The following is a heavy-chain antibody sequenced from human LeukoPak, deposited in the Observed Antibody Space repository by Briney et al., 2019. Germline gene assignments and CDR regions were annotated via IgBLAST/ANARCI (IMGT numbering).Heavy chain of an antibody. CDR3: ASLRVVAATNDY. V-gene: IGHV4-39*07. Sequence: SETLSLTCTVSGGSISSSSFYWGWIRQPPGKGLEWIGEINHSGSTNYNPSLKSRVTISVDTSKNQFSLKLSSVTAADTAVYYCASLRVVAATNDYWGQGTLVTVSS. D-gene: IGHD2-15*01. CDR2: INHSGST. CDR1: GGSISSSSFY. J-gene: IGHJ4*02.